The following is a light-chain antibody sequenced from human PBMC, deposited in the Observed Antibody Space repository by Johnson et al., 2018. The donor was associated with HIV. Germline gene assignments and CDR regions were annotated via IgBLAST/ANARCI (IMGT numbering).Light chain of an antibody. J-gene: IGLJ1*01. CDR2: DYN. CDR3: GTWDSCLSAEV. CDR1: SSNIGNNY. V-gene: IGLV1-51*01. Sequence: QSVLTQPPSVSAAPGQKVTISCSGSSSNIGNNYVSWYQQLPGTAPNLLIYDYNQRPPGIPDPFSGSQSSSSTTLPIPGRQLADEADYYCGTWDSCLSAEVFGTGTKVTVL.